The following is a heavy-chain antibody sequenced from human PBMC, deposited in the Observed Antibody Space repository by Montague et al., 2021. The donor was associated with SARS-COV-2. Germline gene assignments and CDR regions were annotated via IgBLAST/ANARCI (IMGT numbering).Heavy chain of an antibody. D-gene: IGHD6-19*01. Sequence: SETLSLTCTVSGGSISSYYWNWIRQSPGKGLEWIGYINYSGSANYNPSLKSRVTISVDTSKNQFSLKMTSVTAADTAVYYCATQEDPSGWIPGPFDFWGQGTLLSVSS. CDR3: ATQEDPSGWIPGPFDF. V-gene: IGHV4-59*08. CDR1: GGSISSYY. J-gene: IGHJ4*02. CDR2: INYSGSA.